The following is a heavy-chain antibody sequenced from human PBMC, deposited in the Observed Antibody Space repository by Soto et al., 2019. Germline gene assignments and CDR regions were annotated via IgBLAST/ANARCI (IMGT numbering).Heavy chain of an antibody. CDR3: ARVLLWFGEIYFDP. D-gene: IGHD3-10*01. J-gene: IGHJ5*02. CDR1: GGSISSSSYY. Sequence: PSETLSLTCTVSGGSISSSSYYWGWIRQPPGKGLEWIGSIYYSGSTYYNPSLKSRVTISVDTSKNQFSLKLSSVTAADTAVYYCARVLLWFGEIYFDPWGQGTLVTVDS. V-gene: IGHV4-39*01. CDR2: IYYSGST.